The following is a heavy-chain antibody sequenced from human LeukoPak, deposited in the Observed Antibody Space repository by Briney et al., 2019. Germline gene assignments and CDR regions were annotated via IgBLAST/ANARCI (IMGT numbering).Heavy chain of an antibody. J-gene: IGHJ4*02. CDR1: GGSISSYY. D-gene: IGHD6-19*01. Sequence: SETLSLTCTVSGGSISSYYWSWIRQPPGKGLEWIGYIYYGGNTNYNPSLKSRVTISVDTSKNQFSLQLNSVTAADTAVYYCARYAYRSGPFDYWGQGTLITVSS. CDR3: ARYAYRSGPFDY. CDR2: IYYGGNT. V-gene: IGHV4-59*01.